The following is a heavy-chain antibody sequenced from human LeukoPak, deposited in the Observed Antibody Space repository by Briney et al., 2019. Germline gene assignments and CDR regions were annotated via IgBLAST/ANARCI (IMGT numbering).Heavy chain of an antibody. V-gene: IGHV3-30*04. Sequence: GRSLRLSCAASGFTFSSYAMHWVRQAPGKGLEWVAVISYDGSNKYYADSVKGRFTISSDNSKNTLYLQMNSLRAEDTAVYYCAREDHPGASGGVITPSGAFDIWGQGTMVTVSS. CDR1: GFTFSSYA. CDR2: ISYDGSNK. CDR3: AREDHPGASGGVITPSGAFDI. J-gene: IGHJ3*02. D-gene: IGHD3-10*01.